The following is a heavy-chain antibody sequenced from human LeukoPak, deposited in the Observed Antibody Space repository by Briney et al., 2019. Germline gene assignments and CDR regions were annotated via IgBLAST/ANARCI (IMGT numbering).Heavy chain of an antibody. CDR3: AREGASIAARGEMG. D-gene: IGHD6-6*01. CDR2: INPNSGGT. Sequence: ASGKVSCKASGDTFTGYYMHWVRQAPGQGLEWMGWINPNSGGTNYAQKFQGRVTMTRDTSISTAYMELSRLRSDDTAVYYCAREGASIAARGEMGWGQGTLVTVSS. V-gene: IGHV1-2*02. CDR1: GDTFTGYY. J-gene: IGHJ4*02.